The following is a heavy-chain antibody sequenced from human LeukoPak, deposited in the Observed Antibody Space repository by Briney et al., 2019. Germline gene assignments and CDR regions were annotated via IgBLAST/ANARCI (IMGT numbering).Heavy chain of an antibody. Sequence: GGSLRLSCAASGFTFSSYGLHCVRQAPDRGLEWVALIWSDGSNKYYADSVKGRFTISRDNSKNTLSLQMSSLRAEDTAVYYCARRAAADYFVYWGQGTLVTVSS. J-gene: IGHJ4*02. D-gene: IGHD6-13*01. CDR2: IWSDGSNK. CDR1: GFTFSSYG. CDR3: ARRAAADYFVY. V-gene: IGHV3-33*01.